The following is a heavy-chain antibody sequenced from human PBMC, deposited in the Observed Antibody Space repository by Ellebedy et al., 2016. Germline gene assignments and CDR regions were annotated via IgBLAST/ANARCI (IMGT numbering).Heavy chain of an antibody. J-gene: IGHJ3*02. V-gene: IGHV1-46*01. CDR2: INPSGGST. D-gene: IGHD3-9*01. CDR3: ARELRYFDWSPGAFDI. CDR1: GYTFTSYY. Sequence: ASVKVSXXASGYTFTSYYMHWVRQAPGQGLEWMGIINPSGGSTSYAQKFQGRVTMTRDTSTSTVYMELSSLRSEDTAVYYCARELRYFDWSPGAFDIWGQGTMVTVSS.